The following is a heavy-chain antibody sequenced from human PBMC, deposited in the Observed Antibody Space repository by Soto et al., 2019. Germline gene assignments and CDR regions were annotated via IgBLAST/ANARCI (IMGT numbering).Heavy chain of an antibody. CDR2: IGAARDP. V-gene: IGHV3-13*05. CDR1: GFTFSNFD. Sequence: ESLKISCSTSGFTFSNFDMHWVRQVPGKGLEWVSAIGAARDPYYLGSVKGRFTISRENAKNSVYLQMNDLRAGDSAVYYCARAYTGRLPRRADYYYAMDVWGQGTTVTVS. J-gene: IGHJ6*02. D-gene: IGHD2-2*02. CDR3: ARAYTGRLPRRADYYYAMDV.